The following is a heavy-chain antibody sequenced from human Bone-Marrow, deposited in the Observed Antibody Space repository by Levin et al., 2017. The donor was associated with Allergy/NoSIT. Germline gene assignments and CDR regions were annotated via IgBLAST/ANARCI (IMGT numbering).Heavy chain of an antibody. V-gene: IGHV3-23*01. CDR1: GFTFSSYA. D-gene: IGHD6-19*01. J-gene: IGHJ3*02. Sequence: GGSLRLSCAASGFTFSSYAMSWVRQAPGKGLEWVSAISGSGGSTYYADSVKGRFTISRDNSKNTLYLQMNSLRAEDTAVYYCAKNEAGVAVAVHAFDIWGQGTMVTVSS. CDR2: ISGSGGST. CDR3: AKNEAGVAVAVHAFDI.